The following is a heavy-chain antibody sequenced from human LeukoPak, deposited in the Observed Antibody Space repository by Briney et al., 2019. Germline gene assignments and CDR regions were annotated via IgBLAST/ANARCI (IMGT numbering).Heavy chain of an antibody. V-gene: IGHV1-69*13. Sequence: SVKVSCKASGGTFSSYAISWVREAPGQGLEWMGGIIPIFGTANYAQKFQGRVTITADESTSTAYMELSSLRSEDTAVYYCARRGGEISSWSWFDPWGQGTLVTVSS. CDR3: ARRGGEISSWSWFDP. CDR2: IIPIFGTA. J-gene: IGHJ5*02. D-gene: IGHD6-13*01. CDR1: GGTFSSYA.